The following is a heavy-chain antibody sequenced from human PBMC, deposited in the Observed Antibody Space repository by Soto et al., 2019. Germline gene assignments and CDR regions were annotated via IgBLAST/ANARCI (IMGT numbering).Heavy chain of an antibody. CDR3: ATGKFGYYYGMDV. V-gene: IGHV4-39*01. J-gene: IGHJ6*02. CDR1: GGSITSSSYY. D-gene: IGHD3-10*01. CDR2: IYYSGST. Sequence: SSETLSLTCTVSGGSITSSSYYWGWIRQPPGKGLEWIGSIYYSGSTYYNPSLKSRVTISVDTSKNQFSLKLSSVTAADTAVYYCATGKFGYYYGMDVWGQGTTVTAP.